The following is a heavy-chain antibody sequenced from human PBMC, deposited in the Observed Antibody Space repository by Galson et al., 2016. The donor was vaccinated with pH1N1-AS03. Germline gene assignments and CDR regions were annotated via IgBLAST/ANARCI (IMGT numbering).Heavy chain of an antibody. D-gene: IGHD3/OR15-3a*01. CDR3: ANDFNYDFWSGYSFY. V-gene: IGHV3-30*19. J-gene: IGHJ4*02. CDR1: GFTFSSYG. Sequence: SLRLSCAASGFTFSSYGMHWVRQAPGQGLEWVAIISFDGTNKYYADSVKGRFSISRDNSKNTLFLQMSALRAEDTAVYYCANDFNYDFWSGYSFYWGQGALATVSS. CDR2: ISFDGTNK.